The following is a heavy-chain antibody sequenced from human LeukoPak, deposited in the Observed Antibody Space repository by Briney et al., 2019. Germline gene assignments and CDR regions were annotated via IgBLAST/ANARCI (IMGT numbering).Heavy chain of an antibody. CDR2: MNPNSGNT. Sequence: ASVKVSCKASGYTITSYDINWVRQATGQGLEWMGWMNPNSGNTGYAQKFQGRVTMTRNTSISTAYMELSSLRSEDTAVYYCARSYRIGWELLGYWGQGTLVTVSS. D-gene: IGHD1-26*01. CDR3: ARSYRIGWELLGY. V-gene: IGHV1-8*01. CDR1: GYTITSYD. J-gene: IGHJ4*02.